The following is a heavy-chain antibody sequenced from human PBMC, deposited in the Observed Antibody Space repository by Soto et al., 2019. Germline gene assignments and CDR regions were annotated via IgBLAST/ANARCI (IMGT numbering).Heavy chain of an antibody. V-gene: IGHV3-33*01. CDR1: GFTFSSYG. CDR2: IWYDGSNK. CDR3: ARDIAARFSDYGMDV. J-gene: IGHJ6*02. D-gene: IGHD6-6*01. Sequence: GGSLRLSCAASGFTFSSYGMHWVRQAPGKGLEWVAVIWYDGSNKYYADSVKGRFTISRDNSKNTLYLQMNSLRAEDTAVYYCARDIAARFSDYGMDVWGQGTTVTVSS.